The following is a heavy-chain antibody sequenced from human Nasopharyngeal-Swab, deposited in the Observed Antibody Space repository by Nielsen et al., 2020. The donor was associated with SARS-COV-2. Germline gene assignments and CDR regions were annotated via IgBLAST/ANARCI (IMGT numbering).Heavy chain of an antibody. Sequence: SVMVTSKASPGIISSYAIIRVRHPPGQGRVGMGGVIPTSGTANYAQKFQGRVTITADESTNTVYMELSSLRSEDTAVYYCSRTYYYDSSGRNAFDIWGQGTMVTVSS. D-gene: IGHD3-22*01. CDR3: SRTYYYDSSGRNAFDI. CDR1: PGIISSYA. J-gene: IGHJ3*02. V-gene: IGHV1-69*13. CDR2: VIPTSGTA.